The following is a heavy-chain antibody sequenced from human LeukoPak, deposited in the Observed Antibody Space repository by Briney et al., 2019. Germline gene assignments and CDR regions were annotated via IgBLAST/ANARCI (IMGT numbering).Heavy chain of an antibody. CDR2: IYHSGST. V-gene: IGHV4-38-2*02. J-gene: IGHJ5*02. D-gene: IGHD1-26*01. CDR1: GSSITSGYY. Sequence: YPPETLSLTCTVSGSSITSGYYWGWIRQPPGKGLEWVWSIYHSGSTYYNPSLKSRVTISVDTSKNQFSVKLSSVSAADTAEYYCARGSVGATTTHPWGQGTLVTVSS. CDR3: ARGSVGATTTHP.